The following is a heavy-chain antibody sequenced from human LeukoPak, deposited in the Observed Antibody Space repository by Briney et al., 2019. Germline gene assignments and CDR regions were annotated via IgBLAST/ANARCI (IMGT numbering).Heavy chain of an antibody. D-gene: IGHD1-1*01. V-gene: IGHV1-18*01. CDR3: ARDTSGTTGTTEIDY. J-gene: IGHJ4*02. CDR1: GYTFTSYG. CDR2: ISAYNGNT. Sequence: GASVKVSCKASGYTFTSYGISWVRQAPGQGLEWMGWISAYNGNTNYAQKLQGRVTMTTDTSTSTAYMELRSLRSDETAVYYCARDTSGTTGTTEIDYWGQGTLVTVSS.